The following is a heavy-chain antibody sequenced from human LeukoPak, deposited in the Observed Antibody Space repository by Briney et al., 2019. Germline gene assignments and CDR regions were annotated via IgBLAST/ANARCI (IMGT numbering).Heavy chain of an antibody. CDR1: GFIFSHHG. V-gene: IGHV3-33*01. CDR3: ARDAQRGFDYSNSLKY. J-gene: IGHJ4*01. D-gene: IGHD4-11*01. CDR2: IWSDAANR. Sequence: PGGSLRLSCAASGFIFSHHGMHWVRQAPGQGLEWVAVIWSDAANRFYADSVKGRFTISRDNSQNTVFLQMDSLRVKDMAIYYCARDAQRGFDYSNSLKYWGHGTLVTVSS.